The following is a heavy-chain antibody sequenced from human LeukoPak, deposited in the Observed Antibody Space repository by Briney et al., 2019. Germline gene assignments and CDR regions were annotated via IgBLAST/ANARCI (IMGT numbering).Heavy chain of an antibody. Sequence: GGSLRLSCAASGFTFSSYSMNWVRQAPGKGLEWVSYISSSSSTIYYADSVKGRFTISRDNAKNSLYLQMNSLRAEDTAVHYCARDGAGLLGDYFDCWGQGTLVTVSS. CDR3: ARDGAGLLGDYFDC. CDR1: GFTFSSYS. CDR2: ISSSSSTI. J-gene: IGHJ4*02. D-gene: IGHD3-10*01. V-gene: IGHV3-48*01.